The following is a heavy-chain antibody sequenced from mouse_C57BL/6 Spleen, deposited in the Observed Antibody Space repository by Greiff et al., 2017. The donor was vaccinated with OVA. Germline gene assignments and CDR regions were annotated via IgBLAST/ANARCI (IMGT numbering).Heavy chain of an antibody. CDR1: GYTFTDYN. CDR2: INPNNGGT. D-gene: IGHD2-5*01. Sequence: VQLQQSGPELVKPGASVKMSCKASGYTFTDYNMHWVKQSHGKSLEWIGYINPNNGGTSYNQKFKGKATLTVNKSSSTAYMELRSLTSEDSAVYYCAPYSNYEAWFAYWGQGTLVTVSA. V-gene: IGHV1-22*01. J-gene: IGHJ3*01. CDR3: APYSNYEAWFAY.